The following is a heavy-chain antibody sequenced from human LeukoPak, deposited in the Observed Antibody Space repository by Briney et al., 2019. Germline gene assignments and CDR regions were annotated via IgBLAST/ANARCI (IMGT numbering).Heavy chain of an antibody. J-gene: IGHJ3*02. CDR2: IYYSGST. D-gene: IGHD1-26*01. Sequence: NPSETLSLTCTVSGGSISSYYWSWIRQPPGKGLEWIGYIYYSGSTNYNPSLKSRVTISVDTSKNQFSLKLSSVTAADTAVYYCACEGSYDAFDIWGQGTMVTVSS. V-gene: IGHV4-59*01. CDR1: GGSISSYY. CDR3: ACEGSYDAFDI.